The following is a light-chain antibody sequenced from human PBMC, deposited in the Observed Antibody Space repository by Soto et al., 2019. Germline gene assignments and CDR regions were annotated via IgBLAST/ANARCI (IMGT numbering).Light chain of an antibody. V-gene: IGKV1-5*03. Sequence: DIQMTQSPSTLSASVGDRVTITCRASQSICSWLAWYQQKPGKAPNLLIYKASSLESGVPSRFSGRGSGKESTLTISSLQPDDFATYYCQQYNSYPLTVGGGTKVEIK. CDR3: QQYNSYPLT. J-gene: IGKJ4*01. CDR2: KAS. CDR1: QSICSW.